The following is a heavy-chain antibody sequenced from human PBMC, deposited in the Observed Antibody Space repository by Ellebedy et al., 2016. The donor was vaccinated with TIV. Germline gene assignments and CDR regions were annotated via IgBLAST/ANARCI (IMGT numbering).Heavy chain of an antibody. J-gene: IGHJ1*01. Sequence: PGGSLRLSCAASGFTVTTNYMNWVRQAPGKGLEWVSVIFSAADGGETHYADSVKGRFTISRDNAKNSLFLQMNGLRAEDTAVYYCAISTVMIHFQHWGQGTLVTVSS. V-gene: IGHV3-53*01. CDR2: IFSAADGGET. CDR1: GFTVTTNY. D-gene: IGHD3-16*01. CDR3: AISTVMIHFQH.